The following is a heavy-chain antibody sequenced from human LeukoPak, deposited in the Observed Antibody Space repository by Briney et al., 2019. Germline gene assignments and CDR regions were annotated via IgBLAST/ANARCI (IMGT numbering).Heavy chain of an antibody. J-gene: IGHJ4*02. D-gene: IGHD3-16*01. CDR2: ISGSGGST. Sequence: PGGSLRLSCAASGFTFSSYGMSWVRQAPGKRLEWVSAISGSGGSTYYADSVKGRFTISRDNSKNTLYLQMNSLRVEDTAVYYCVCLGLGGLSLDWGQGTLVTVSS. V-gene: IGHV3-23*01. CDR1: GFTFSSYG. CDR3: VCLGLGGLSLD.